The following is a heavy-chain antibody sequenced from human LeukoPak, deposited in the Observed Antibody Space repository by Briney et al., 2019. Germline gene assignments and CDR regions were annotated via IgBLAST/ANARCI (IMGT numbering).Heavy chain of an antibody. D-gene: IGHD1-14*01. CDR1: GFTFSSYW. CDR3: ARAPEYYYYYMDV. Sequence: PGGSLRPSCAASGFTFSSYWMSWVRQAPGKGLEWVANIKQDGSEKYYVDSVKGRFTISRDNAKNSLYLQMNSLRAEDTAVYYCARAPEYYYYYMDVWGKGTTVTVSS. J-gene: IGHJ6*03. V-gene: IGHV3-7*01. CDR2: IKQDGSEK.